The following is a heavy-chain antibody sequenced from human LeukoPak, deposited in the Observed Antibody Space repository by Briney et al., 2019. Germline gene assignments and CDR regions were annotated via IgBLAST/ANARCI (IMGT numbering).Heavy chain of an antibody. CDR1: GFTFSSYW. J-gene: IGHJ6*02. V-gene: IGHV3-7*03. D-gene: IGHD3-16*01. Sequence: GGSLRLSCAASGFTFSSYWMNWARQAPGKGLEWVASINHDGNVNYYVDSVKGRFTISRDNAKNSLYLQMSNLRAEDTAVYFCAGGGGLDVWGQGATVTVSS. CDR2: INHDGNVN. CDR3: AGGGGLDV.